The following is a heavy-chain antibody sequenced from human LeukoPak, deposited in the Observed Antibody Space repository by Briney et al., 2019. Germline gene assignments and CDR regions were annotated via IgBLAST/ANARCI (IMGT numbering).Heavy chain of an antibody. D-gene: IGHD6-19*01. J-gene: IGHJ4*02. CDR1: GGSISSGGYY. Sequence: PSQTLSLTCTVSGGSISSGGYYWSWIRQHPGKGLEWIGYIYYSGSTYYNPSLKSRVTISVDTSKNQFSLKLSSVTAADTAVYYCARERRPARVPLVRDLVLVNGGWYYFDYWGQGTLVTVSS. CDR2: IYYSGST. CDR3: ARERRPARVPLVRDLVLVNGGWYYFDY. V-gene: IGHV4-31*03.